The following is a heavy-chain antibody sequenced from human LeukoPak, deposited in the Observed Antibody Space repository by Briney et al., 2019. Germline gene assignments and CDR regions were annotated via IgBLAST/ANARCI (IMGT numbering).Heavy chain of an antibody. CDR3: AKDSRQYCSSTSCSHYFDY. J-gene: IGHJ4*02. V-gene: IGHV3-23*01. D-gene: IGHD2-2*01. CDR2: ISGGGGVT. CDR1: GFTFSSYA. Sequence: PGGSLRLSCAASGFTFSSYAMSWVRQAPGKGLEWVSAISGGGGVTYYADSVKGRFTIPRDNSKNTLYLQMNSLRAEDTAVYYCAKDSRQYCSSTSCSHYFDYWGQGTLVTVSS.